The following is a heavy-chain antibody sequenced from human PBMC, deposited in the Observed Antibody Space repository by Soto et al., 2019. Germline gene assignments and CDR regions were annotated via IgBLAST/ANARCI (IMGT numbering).Heavy chain of an antibody. CDR1: GFTFSSYA. J-gene: IGHJ4*02. D-gene: IGHD3-22*01. Sequence: PGGSLRLSCAASGFTFSSYAMSWVRQAPGKGLEWVSAISGSGGSTYYADSVKGRFTISRDNSKNTLYLQMNSLRAEDTAVYYCAKTPYYDSSGYRGTLFDYWGQGTLVTVSS. CDR2: ISGSGGST. V-gene: IGHV3-23*01. CDR3: AKTPYYDSSGYRGTLFDY.